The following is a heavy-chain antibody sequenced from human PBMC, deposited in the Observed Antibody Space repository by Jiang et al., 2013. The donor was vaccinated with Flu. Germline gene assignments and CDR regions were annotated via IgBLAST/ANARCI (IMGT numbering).Heavy chain of an antibody. V-gene: IGHV3-53*04. CDR2: IYSGGST. J-gene: IGHJ6*03. Sequence: EVQLLESGGGLVQPGGSLRLSCAASGFTVSSNYMSWVRQAPGKGLERVSVIYSGGSTYYADSVKGRFTISRHNSKNTLYLQMNSLRAEDTAVYYCAREGRGLCSGGSCYSYYYYMDVWGKG. D-gene: IGHD2-15*01. CDR1: GFTVSSNY. CDR3: AREGRGLCSGGSCYSYYYYMDV.